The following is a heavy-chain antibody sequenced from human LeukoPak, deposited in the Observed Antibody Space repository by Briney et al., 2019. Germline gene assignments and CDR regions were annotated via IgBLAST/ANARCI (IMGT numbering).Heavy chain of an antibody. CDR1: GFTFSRYW. Sequence: GGSLRLSCAASGFTFSRYWMTWVRQAPGKGLEWVANIKQDGSEKYYVDSVKGRFTISRDNAKNSLYLQMNSLRAEDTAVYYCARGGILNGMDVWGQGTTVTVSS. V-gene: IGHV3-7*05. J-gene: IGHJ6*02. CDR2: IKQDGSEK. D-gene: IGHD6-13*01. CDR3: ARGGILNGMDV.